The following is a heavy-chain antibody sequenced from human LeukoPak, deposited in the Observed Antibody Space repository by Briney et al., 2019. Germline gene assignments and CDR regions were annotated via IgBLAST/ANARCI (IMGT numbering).Heavy chain of an antibody. V-gene: IGHV3-33*01. Sequence: PGGSLRLSCSASGFTFSNFGMLWVRQAPGKGLEWVADIWYDGSKKYYADSVKGRFTISKDNSKNTLYLQLNSRRAEYTAVYYCASNGGGSYHGDYWGQGTLVTVSS. CDR1: GFTFSNFG. CDR2: IWYDGSKK. D-gene: IGHD3-16*02. J-gene: IGHJ4*02. CDR3: ASNGGGSYHGDY.